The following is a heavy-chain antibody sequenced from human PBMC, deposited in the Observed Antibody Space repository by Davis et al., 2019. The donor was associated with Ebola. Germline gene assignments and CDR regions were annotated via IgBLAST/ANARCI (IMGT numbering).Heavy chain of an antibody. V-gene: IGHV4-59*01. CDR2: IYYSGST. J-gene: IGHJ5*02. CDR3: ARDPGMATTIAYNWFDP. CDR1: GGSFSGYY. D-gene: IGHD5-24*01. Sequence: PGGSLRLSCAVYGGSFSGYYWSWIRQPPGKGLEWIGYIYYSGSTNYNPSLKSRVTISVDTSKNQFSLKLSSVTAADTAVYYCARDPGMATTIAYNWFDPWGQGTLVTVSS.